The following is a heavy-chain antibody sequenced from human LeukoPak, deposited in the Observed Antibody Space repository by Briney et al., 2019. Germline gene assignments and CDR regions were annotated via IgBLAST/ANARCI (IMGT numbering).Heavy chain of an antibody. CDR1: GGSISSSNW. CDR2: IYHSGST. CDR3: ARDRYYYDSSGYHYFDY. D-gene: IGHD3-22*01. Sequence: SETLSLTCAVSGGSISSSNWWSWVRQPPGKGLEWIGEIYHSGSTNYNPSLKSRVTISVDKSKNQFSLKLSSVTAADTAVYYCARDRYYYDSSGYHYFDYWGQGTLVTVSS. V-gene: IGHV4-4*02. J-gene: IGHJ4*02.